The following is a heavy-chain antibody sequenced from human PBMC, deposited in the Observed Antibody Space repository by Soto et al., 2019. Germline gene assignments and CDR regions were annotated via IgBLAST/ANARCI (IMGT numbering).Heavy chain of an antibody. V-gene: IGHV4-38-2*01. Sequence: LSLTCAVSGYSISSGYYWGWVRQPPGKGLEWLGSMFHSGKTYYNPSLKSRLTISVDTSKNQFSLKLNSVTAADTAVYYCARGHIVVVPTVGWFDPWGQGTLVTVSS. CDR3: ARGHIVVVPTVGWFDP. CDR1: GYSISSGYY. J-gene: IGHJ5*02. CDR2: MFHSGKT. D-gene: IGHD2-2*01.